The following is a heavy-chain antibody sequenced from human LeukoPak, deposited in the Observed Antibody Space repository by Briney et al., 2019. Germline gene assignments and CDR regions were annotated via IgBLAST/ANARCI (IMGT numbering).Heavy chain of an antibody. CDR2: FYYTGRT. CDR1: GGSISSSSYY. D-gene: IGHD3-9*01. J-gene: IGHJ4*02. Sequence: SETLSLTCTVSGGSISSSSYYWRWIRQPPGKALECIGSFYYTGRTYYNPSLKSRHTIFLHTSKTPFSRQLSSVTAADTAVYYCARHPLRYFACFDYWGQGTLVTVSS. CDR3: ARHPLRYFACFDY. V-gene: IGHV4-39*01.